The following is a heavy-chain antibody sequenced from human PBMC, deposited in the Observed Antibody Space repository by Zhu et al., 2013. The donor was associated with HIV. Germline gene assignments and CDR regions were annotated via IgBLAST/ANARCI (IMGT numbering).Heavy chain of an antibody. V-gene: IGHV1-2*02. CDR2: INPNSGGT. CDR1: GYTFTGYY. J-gene: IGHJ3*02. D-gene: IGHD3-9*01. CDR3: AKRGPSFDWLLYDAFDI. Sequence: QVQLVQSGAEVKKPGASVKVSCKASGYTFTGYYMHWVRQAPGQGLEWMGWINPNSGGTNYAQKFQGRVTMTRDTSISTAYMELSRLRSDDTAVYYCAKRGPSFDWLLYDAFDIWAKGQWSPSLQ.